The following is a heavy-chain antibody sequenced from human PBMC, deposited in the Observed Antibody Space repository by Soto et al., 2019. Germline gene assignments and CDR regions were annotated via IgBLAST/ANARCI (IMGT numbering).Heavy chain of an antibody. CDR3: ARGPAMYSSSGWFDP. Sequence: EVQLVESGGGLVQPGGSLRLSCAASGFTFSSYSMNWVRQAPGKGLEWVSYISSSSSTIYYADSVKGRFTISRDNAKNSLYLQMNRLRAEDTAVYYCARGPAMYSSSGWFDPWGQGTLVTVSS. J-gene: IGHJ5*02. D-gene: IGHD6-6*01. CDR1: GFTFSSYS. V-gene: IGHV3-48*01. CDR2: ISSSSSTI.